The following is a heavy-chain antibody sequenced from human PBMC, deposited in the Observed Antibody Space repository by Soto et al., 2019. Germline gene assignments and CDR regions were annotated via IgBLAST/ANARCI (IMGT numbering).Heavy chain of an antibody. Sequence: PSETLSLTCTVSGGSIGSGDYYWSWIRQPPGKGLDWIGYIYYSGNTYYNPSLKSRLTISLDTSKNQFSLNLSSVTAADTAVYFCARVHRQLEPTLCFAPWGQGTLVTVSS. D-gene: IGHD1-1*01. CDR1: GGSIGSGDYY. CDR2: IYYSGNT. CDR3: ARVHRQLEPTLCFAP. J-gene: IGHJ5*02. V-gene: IGHV4-30-4*01.